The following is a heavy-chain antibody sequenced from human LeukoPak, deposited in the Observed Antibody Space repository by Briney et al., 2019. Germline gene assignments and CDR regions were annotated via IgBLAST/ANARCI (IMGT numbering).Heavy chain of an antibody. CDR2: IYHSGST. D-gene: IGHD1-26*01. Sequence: TLSLTCTVSGGSISSGGYYWSWIRQPPGKGLEWIEYIYHSGSTYYNPSLKSRVTISVDRSKNQFSLKLSSVTAADTAVYYCAREAHSGSYYEGWFDPWGQGTLVTVSS. V-gene: IGHV4-30-2*01. CDR3: AREAHSGSYYEGWFDP. J-gene: IGHJ5*02. CDR1: GGSISSGGYY.